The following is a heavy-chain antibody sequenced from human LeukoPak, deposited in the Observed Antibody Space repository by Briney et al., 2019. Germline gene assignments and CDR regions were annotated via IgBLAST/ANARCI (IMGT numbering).Heavy chain of an antibody. D-gene: IGHD3-10*01. CDR3: ARDQVTMVRGVIIGGLDP. J-gene: IGHJ5*02. Sequence: GGSLRLSCAASGFTFSDYYMSWIRQAPGKGLEWVSYISSSGSTKYYADSVKGRFTISRDNAKNSLYLQMNSLRAEDTAVYYCARDQVTMVRGVIIGGLDPWGQGTLVTVSS. CDR2: ISSSGSTK. V-gene: IGHV3-11*01. CDR1: GFTFSDYY.